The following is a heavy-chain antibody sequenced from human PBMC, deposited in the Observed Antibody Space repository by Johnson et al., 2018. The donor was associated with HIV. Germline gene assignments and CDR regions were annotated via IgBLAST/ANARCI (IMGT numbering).Heavy chain of an antibody. J-gene: IGHJ3*02. Sequence: EMQLVESGGGLVQPGGSLRLSCAASGFTFSSYWMSWVRQAPGKGLEWVANIKQDGSEKYYVDSVKGRFTISRDNAKNSLYLQMNSLRAEDTAVYYCARDSHISIVVAGTWEDAFDIWGQGTMVTVSS. D-gene: IGHD6-19*01. CDR1: GFTFSSYW. CDR3: ARDSHISIVVAGTWEDAFDI. CDR2: IKQDGSEK. V-gene: IGHV3-7*01.